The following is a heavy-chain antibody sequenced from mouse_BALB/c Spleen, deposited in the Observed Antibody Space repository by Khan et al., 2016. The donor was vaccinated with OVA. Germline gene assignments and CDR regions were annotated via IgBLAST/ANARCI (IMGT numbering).Heavy chain of an antibody. D-gene: IGHD2-14*01. V-gene: IGHV2-6-4*01. CDR3: ARAYYRYDGYYAMDY. CDR1: GFSLSRYN. J-gene: IGHJ4*01. Sequence: VQLQESGPGLVAHSQTLSSTCTVSGFSLSRYNIHWVRQPPGKGLEWLGMIWGGGGTDYNSALKSRLSISKDNSKSQVFLKMNSLQTDDTAMYYCARAYYRYDGYYAMDYWGQGTSVTVSS. CDR2: IWGGGGT.